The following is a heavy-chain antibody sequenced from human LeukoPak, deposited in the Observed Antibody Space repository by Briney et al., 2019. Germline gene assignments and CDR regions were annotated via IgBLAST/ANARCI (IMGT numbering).Heavy chain of an antibody. CDR1: GYTFTDYF. CDR2: INPNSGGT. Sequence: ASVKVSCKASGYTFTDYFMHWVRQAPGQGLEWMGRINPNSGGTNYAQKFQGRVTITRDTSISTAYMELSGLRSDDTAVYYCARDRTGALFFDYWGQGTLVTVSS. V-gene: IGHV1-2*06. CDR3: ARDRTGALFFDY. D-gene: IGHD2-8*02. J-gene: IGHJ4*02.